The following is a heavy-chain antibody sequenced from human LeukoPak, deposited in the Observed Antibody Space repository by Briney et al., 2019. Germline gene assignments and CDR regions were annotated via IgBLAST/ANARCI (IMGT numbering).Heavy chain of an antibody. CDR1: GFTFSNYA. CDR2: ISSNGGDT. CDR3: ASRDSSGY. J-gene: IGHJ4*02. Sequence: QPGGSLRLSCAASGFTFSNYAMHWVRQAPGKGLEYVSGISSNGGDTYYANSVKGRFTISRDNSKNTPYLQMGSLRAEDMAMYYCASRDSSGYWGQGTLVTVSS. D-gene: IGHD3-22*01. V-gene: IGHV3-64*01.